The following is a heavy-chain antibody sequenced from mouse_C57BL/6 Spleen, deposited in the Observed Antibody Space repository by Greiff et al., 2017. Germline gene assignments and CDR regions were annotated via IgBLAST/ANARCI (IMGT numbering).Heavy chain of an antibody. D-gene: IGHD2-2*01. J-gene: IGHJ2*01. CDR3: ARGVYYGYDDAFDY. CDR2: IDPSDSET. V-gene: IGHV1-52*01. CDR1: GYTFTSYW. Sequence: QVQLKQPGAELVRPGSSVKLSCKASGYTFTSYWMHWVKQRPIQGLEWIGNIDPSDSETHYNQKFKDKATLTVDKSSSTAYMQLSSLTSEDSAVYYCARGVYYGYDDAFDYWGQGTTLTVSS.